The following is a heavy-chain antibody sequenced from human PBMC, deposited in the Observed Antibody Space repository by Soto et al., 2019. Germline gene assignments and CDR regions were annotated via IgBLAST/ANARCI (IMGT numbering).Heavy chain of an antibody. V-gene: IGHV4-59*08. CDR3: ARHLPGSGYSVDY. D-gene: IGHD3-22*01. CDR2: IYYSGST. J-gene: IGHJ4*02. CDR1: GDSISSYY. Sequence: SETLSLTCTVSGDSISSYYWSWIRQPPGKGLEWIGYIYYSGSTNYNPSLKSRVTISVDTSKNQFSLKLSSVTAADTAVYYCARHLPGSGYSVDYWGQGTLVTVSS.